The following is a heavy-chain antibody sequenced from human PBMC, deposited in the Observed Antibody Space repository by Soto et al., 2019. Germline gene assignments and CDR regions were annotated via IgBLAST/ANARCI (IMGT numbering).Heavy chain of an antibody. CDR3: TAYYYYYGSGSYYYYYGMDV. D-gene: IGHD3-10*01. Sequence: TGGSLRLSCAASGFTFSNAWMNWVRQAPGKGLEWVGRIKSKTDGGTTDYAAPVKGRFTISRDDSKNTLYLQMNSLKTEDTAVYYCTAYYYYYGSGSYYYYYGMDVWGQGTTVTVSS. CDR2: IKSKTDGGTT. V-gene: IGHV3-15*07. J-gene: IGHJ6*02. CDR1: GFTFSNAW.